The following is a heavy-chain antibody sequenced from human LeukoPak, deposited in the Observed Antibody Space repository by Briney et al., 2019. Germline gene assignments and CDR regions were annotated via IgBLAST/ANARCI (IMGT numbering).Heavy chain of an antibody. CDR2: IRGSGGST. CDR3: AKDRAGRSWYNFDY. CDR1: GFTFSSYG. J-gene: IGHJ4*02. V-gene: IGHV3-23*01. Sequence: PGGSLRLSCAAPGFTFSSYGMPWGRQAPGKGLEWVSGIRGSGGSTYYADSVKGRFTISRDNSKNTLYLQMNCQRAEDTAVYYCAKDRAGRSWYNFDYWGQGTLVTVSS. D-gene: IGHD6-13*01.